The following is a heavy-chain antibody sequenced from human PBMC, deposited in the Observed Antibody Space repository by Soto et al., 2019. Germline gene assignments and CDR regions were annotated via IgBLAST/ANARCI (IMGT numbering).Heavy chain of an antibody. J-gene: IGHJ3*02. D-gene: IGHD4-17*01. CDR3: AKLYGDYFLLDAFDI. Sequence: QVQLVESGGGVVQPGRSLRLSCAASGFTFSSYGMHWVRQAPGKGLEWVAVISYDGSNKYYADSVKGRFTITRDNTENARYLQINRQRAEETAVYYCAKLYGDYFLLDAFDIWGQGTMVTVSS. CDR2: ISYDGSNK. CDR1: GFTFSSYG. V-gene: IGHV3-30*18.